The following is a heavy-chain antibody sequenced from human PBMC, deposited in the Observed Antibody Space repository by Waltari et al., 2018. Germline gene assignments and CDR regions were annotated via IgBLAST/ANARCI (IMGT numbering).Heavy chain of an antibody. CDR1: GGSISSSSYY. CDR2: IYYSGST. V-gene: IGHV4-39*07. J-gene: IGHJ3*02. CDR3: ARDCSGGSCYNAFDI. Sequence: QLQLQESGPGLVKPSETLSLTCTVSGGSISSSSYYWGWIRQPPGKGLEWIGSIYYSGSTYYNPSLKSRVTISVDTSKNQFSLKLSSGTAADTAVYYCARDCSGGSCYNAFDIWGQGTMVTVSS. D-gene: IGHD2-15*01.